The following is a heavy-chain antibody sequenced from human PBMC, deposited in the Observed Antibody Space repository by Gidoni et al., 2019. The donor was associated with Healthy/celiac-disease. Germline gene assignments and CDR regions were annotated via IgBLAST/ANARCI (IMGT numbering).Heavy chain of an antibody. CDR3: AKDIDSVTGYFDY. J-gene: IGHJ4*02. CDR1: GFTFDGYA. CDR2: ISWNSGSI. Sequence: EVHLVESGGGLVQPGRALRLSCAASGFTFDGYAMHWVRQAPGKCLDWVSGISWNSGSIGYADSVKGRFTISRDNAKNSLYLQMNSLRAEDTALYYCAKDIDSVTGYFDYWGQGTLVTVSS. V-gene: IGHV3-9*01. D-gene: IGHD2-21*02.